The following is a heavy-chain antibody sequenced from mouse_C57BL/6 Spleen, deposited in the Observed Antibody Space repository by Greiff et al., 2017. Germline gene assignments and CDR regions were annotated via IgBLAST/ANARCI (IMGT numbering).Heavy chain of an antibody. J-gene: IGHJ3*01. CDR1: GYSITSGYY. CDR3: ASGGENGYLLCVY. CDR2: ISYDGSN. D-gene: IGHD2-3*01. V-gene: IGHV3-6*01. Sequence: VQLKESGPGLVKPSQSLSLTCSVTGYSITSGYYWNWIRQFPGNKLEWMGYISYDGSNNYNPSLKNRISITRDTSKNQFFLKFNSVTTEDTATYYCASGGENGYLLCVYWGQGTLVTVSA.